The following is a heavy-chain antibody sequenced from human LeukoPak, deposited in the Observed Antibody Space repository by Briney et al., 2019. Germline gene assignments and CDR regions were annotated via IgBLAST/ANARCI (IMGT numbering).Heavy chain of an antibody. CDR2: IYYSGST. CDR3: ARGDYGGKPFDY. Sequence: SETLSLTCTVSGGSISSSSYYWGWIRQPPGKGLEWIGSIYYSGSTYYNPSLKSRVTISVDTSKNQFSLKLSPVTAADTAVYYCARGDYGGKPFDYWGQGTLVTVSS. V-gene: IGHV4-39*07. CDR1: GGSISSSSYY. D-gene: IGHD4-23*01. J-gene: IGHJ4*02.